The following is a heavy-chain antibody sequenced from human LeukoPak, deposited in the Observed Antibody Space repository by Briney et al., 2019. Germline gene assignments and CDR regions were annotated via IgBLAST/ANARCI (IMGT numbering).Heavy chain of an antibody. Sequence: ASVKVSCKVFGSGYTLTELSMHWVRQAPGKGLEWMGGFDPEDGETLYAQKFQGRVTMTEDTSTDTAYMELSSLRSEDTAVYYCATDSPLPWGQRTLVTVSS. V-gene: IGHV1-24*01. CDR1: GYTLTELS. CDR2: FDPEDGET. J-gene: IGHJ5*02. CDR3: ATDSPLP.